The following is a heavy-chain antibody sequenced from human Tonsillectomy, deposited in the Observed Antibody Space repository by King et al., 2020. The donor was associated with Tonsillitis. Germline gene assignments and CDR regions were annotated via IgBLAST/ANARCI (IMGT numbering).Heavy chain of an antibody. D-gene: IGHD1-14*01. CDR3: TRADHGVYYYYGMDV. V-gene: IGHV3-49*03. Sequence: VQLVESGGGLVQPGRSLRLSCTASGFTFGDYAMSWFRQAPGKGLEWVGFIRSKAYGGTTEYAASVKGRFTISRDDSKSIAYLQMNSLKTEDTAVYYCTRADHGVYYYYGMDVWGQGTTVTVSS. J-gene: IGHJ6*02. CDR2: IRSKAYGGTT. CDR1: GFTFGDYA.